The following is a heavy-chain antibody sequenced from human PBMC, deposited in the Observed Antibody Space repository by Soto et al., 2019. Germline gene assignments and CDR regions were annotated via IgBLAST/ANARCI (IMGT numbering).Heavy chain of an antibody. CDR3: VRDRHGDY. J-gene: IGHJ4*02. Sequence: EVQLVESGGGLVQPGGSLRLSCAGSGFTFSNYWMHWVRQAPGKGLEWVSRIDHDGPTDYADSVRGRFTISRDNAEITLYLQMYSLRPEDTAVYYCVRDRHGDYWGQGTLVTVSS. CDR2: IDHDGPT. V-gene: IGHV3-74*01. CDR1: GFTFSNYW.